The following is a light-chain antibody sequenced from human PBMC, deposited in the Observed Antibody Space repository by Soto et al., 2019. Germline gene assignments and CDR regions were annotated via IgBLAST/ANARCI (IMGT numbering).Light chain of an antibody. CDR1: QNLGTLY. V-gene: IGKV3-20*01. CDR3: QQYAGSPRT. Sequence: EIVLTQSPGTLSLSPGERGTLSCRASQNLGTLYLAWFQQKSGQAPRLLIYSASRRATGIADRFTGSGSGTDFTLTIHRVEPEDFAVYFCQQYAGSPRTFGQGTK. CDR2: SAS. J-gene: IGKJ1*01.